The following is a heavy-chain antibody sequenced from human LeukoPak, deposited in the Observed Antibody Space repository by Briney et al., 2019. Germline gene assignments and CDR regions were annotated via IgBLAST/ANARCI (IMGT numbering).Heavy chain of an antibody. CDR2: IYYSGNT. CDR1: GGSISTYS. CDR3: ARNPANSGYDYWALGN. Sequence: PSETLSLTCTVSGGSISTYSWSWIRQPPGKGLEWIGFIYYSGNTNYNPSLKSRVTISVDTSKNQFSLKLSPVTAADTAVYYCARNPANSGYDYWALGNWGQGTLVTVSS. D-gene: IGHD5-12*01. V-gene: IGHV4-59*01. J-gene: IGHJ4*02.